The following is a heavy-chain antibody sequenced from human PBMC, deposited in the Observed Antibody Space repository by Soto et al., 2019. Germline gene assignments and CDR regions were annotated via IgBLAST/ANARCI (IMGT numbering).Heavy chain of an antibody. D-gene: IGHD6-6*01. CDR2: IGASDGST. V-gene: IGHV3-23*01. CDR3: AKDRWRTGRSSSGLDY. J-gene: IGHJ4*02. Sequence: AGGSLRLSCAASGFTFSSYTMSWVRQAPGKGLEWVSSIGASDGSTYYADSVRGRFTISRDNSKNLLYLQMSSLRAEDTAVYYCAKDRWRTGRSSSGLDYWGQGTLVTVSS. CDR1: GFTFSSYT.